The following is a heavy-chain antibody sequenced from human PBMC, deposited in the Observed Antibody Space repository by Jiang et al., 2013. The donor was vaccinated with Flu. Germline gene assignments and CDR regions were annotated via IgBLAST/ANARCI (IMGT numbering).Heavy chain of an antibody. D-gene: IGHD6-13*01. Sequence: QLVESGGGLVKPGGSLRLSCAASGFSFSSYSMNWVRQAPGTGLEWVSSISSSGRYIYYADSVKGRFTISRDNSKNTLYLQMNSLRAEDTAVYYCARDRRFIAAASRYYYYGMDVWGQGTTVTVSS. CDR1: GFSFSSYS. CDR2: ISSSGRYI. CDR3: ARDRRFIAAASRYYYYGMDV. J-gene: IGHJ6*02. V-gene: IGHV3-21*04.